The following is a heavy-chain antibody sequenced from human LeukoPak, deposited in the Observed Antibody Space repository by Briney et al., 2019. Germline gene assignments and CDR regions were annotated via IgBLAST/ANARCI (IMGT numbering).Heavy chain of an antibody. D-gene: IGHD3-10*01. CDR3: ATHYGSGSYSGRGYYGMDV. CDR2: INPNSGGT. V-gene: IGHV1-2*04. Sequence: ASVKVSCKASGYTFTGYYMHWVRQAPGQGLEWMGWINPNSGGTNYAQKFQGWVTMTRDTSISTAYMEQSRLRSDDTAVYYCATHYGSGSYSGRGYYGMDVWGKGTTVTVSS. J-gene: IGHJ6*04. CDR1: GYTFTGYY.